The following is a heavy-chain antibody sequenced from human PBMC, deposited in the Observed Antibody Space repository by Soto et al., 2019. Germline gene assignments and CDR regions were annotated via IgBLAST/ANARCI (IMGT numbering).Heavy chain of an antibody. J-gene: IGHJ3*01. CDR1: GFTFSGSA. CDR2: ISGNGAKT. D-gene: IGHD5-18*01. CDR3: ARIQTGYCSFRNCLDAFDG. V-gene: IGHV3-23*01. Sequence: GGSLRLSCAASGFTFSGSAVSWVRQAPGKGLEWVSSISGNGAKTFDADSVRGRFTISRDNSKTTLFLQMNSVRVEDTAVYYCARIQTGYCSFRNCLDAFDGWGHGTMVTVSS.